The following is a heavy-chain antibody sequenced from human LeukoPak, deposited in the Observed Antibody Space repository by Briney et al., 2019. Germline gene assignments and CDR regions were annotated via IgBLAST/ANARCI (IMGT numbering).Heavy chain of an antibody. J-gene: IGHJ4*02. D-gene: IGHD3-22*01. CDR1: GFTFTTYN. Sequence: GGSLRLPCAASGFTFTTYNMNWVRQAPGKGLEWISYYADSVKGRFTISTDNGKNSLFLQMNSLRAEDTAGYYCARGAPYYYDGSGLYYFDYWGQGTLVTVSS. CDR3: ARGAPYYYDGSGLYYFDY. V-gene: IGHV3-48*01.